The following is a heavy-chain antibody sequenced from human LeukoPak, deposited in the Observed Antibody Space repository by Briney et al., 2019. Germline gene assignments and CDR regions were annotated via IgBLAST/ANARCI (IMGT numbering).Heavy chain of an antibody. D-gene: IGHD6-13*01. V-gene: IGHV4-34*01. Sequence: GKGLEGIGEINHSGSTNYNPSLKSRVTISVDTSKNQFSLKLSSVTAADTAVYYCARQQLVGFSDYWGQGTLVTVSS. CDR3: ARQQLVGFSDY. J-gene: IGHJ4*02. CDR2: INHSGST.